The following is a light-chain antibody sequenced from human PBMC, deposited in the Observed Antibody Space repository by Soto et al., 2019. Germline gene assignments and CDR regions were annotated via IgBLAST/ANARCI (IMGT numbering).Light chain of an antibody. CDR3: CSYAGSSTPYV. J-gene: IGLJ1*01. CDR2: EVS. V-gene: IGLV2-23*02. CDR1: SSDVGSYNL. Sequence: QSALTQPASMSGSPGQSITISCTGTSSDVGSYNLVSWYQQHPGKAPKLMIYEVSKRPSGVSNRFSGSKSGNTASLTIFGLQAEDEADYYCCSYAGSSTPYVFGTGTKVTVL.